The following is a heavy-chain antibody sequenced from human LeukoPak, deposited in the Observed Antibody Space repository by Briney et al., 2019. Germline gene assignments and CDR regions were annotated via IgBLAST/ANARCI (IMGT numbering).Heavy chain of an antibody. CDR1: GGSISSGDHY. D-gene: IGHD6-19*01. Sequence: SETLSLTCTVSGGSISSGDHYWGWIRQPPGKGLEWIGRIYFSGNSYYNPSLKSRVTISVDTSKNQFSLKLTSVTAADTAVYYCATSGWYLLPGVYWGQGTLVTVSS. V-gene: IGHV4-39*01. CDR3: ATSGWYLLPGVY. CDR2: IYFSGNS. J-gene: IGHJ4*02.